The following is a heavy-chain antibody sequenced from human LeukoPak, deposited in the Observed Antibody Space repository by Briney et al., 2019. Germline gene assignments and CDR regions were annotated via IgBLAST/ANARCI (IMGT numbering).Heavy chain of an antibody. CDR2: INPSGGGT. Sequence: ASVTVSYKASGYTFTNYYMQWVRQAPGRGLEWMGIINPSGGGTSYAQNFQGRVTMTRDTSTSTVYMALSSLTSEDTAVYYCARWIVGDTTSDYWGQGTLVTVSS. J-gene: IGHJ4*02. D-gene: IGHD1-26*01. V-gene: IGHV1-46*01. CDR1: GYTFTNYY. CDR3: ARWIVGDTTSDY.